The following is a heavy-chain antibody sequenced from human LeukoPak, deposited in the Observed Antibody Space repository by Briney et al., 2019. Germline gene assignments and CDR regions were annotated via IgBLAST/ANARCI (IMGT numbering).Heavy chain of an antibody. D-gene: IGHD6-19*01. V-gene: IGHV3-23*01. CDR2: ISGSGGST. J-gene: IGHJ4*02. CDR3: AKGPYSSGWFYFDY. CDR1: RFTFSSYS. Sequence: PGGSLRLSCAASRFTFSSYSMSWVRQAPGKGLEWVSAISGSGGSTYYADSVKGRFTISRDNSKNTLYLQMNSLRAEDTAVYYCAKGPYSSGWFYFDYWGQGTLVTVSS.